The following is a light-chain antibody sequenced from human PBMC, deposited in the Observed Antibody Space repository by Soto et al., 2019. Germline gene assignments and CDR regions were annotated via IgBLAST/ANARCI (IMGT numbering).Light chain of an antibody. J-gene: IGKJ5*01. CDR2: GAS. Sequence: IVMTQSPATLSVSPGARVTLSCRASQSVSSYLAWYQQKPGQAPRLLVYGASSRATGISDRFSGSGSGTDFTLTISRLEPEDFAVYYCQHYVSPPITFGQGTRLEIK. CDR1: QSVSSY. V-gene: IGKV3-20*01. CDR3: QHYVSPPIT.